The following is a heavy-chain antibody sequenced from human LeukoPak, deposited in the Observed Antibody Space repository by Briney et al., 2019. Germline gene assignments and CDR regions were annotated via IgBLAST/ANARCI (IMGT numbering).Heavy chain of an antibody. V-gene: IGHV3-53*01. CDR3: ARDPPVWSGSPIAFDI. CDR1: GFIVSHNY. J-gene: IGHJ3*02. Sequence: PGGSLRLSCAASGFIVSHNYMTWVRQAPGKGLEWISVIYIDGTTYYADPVKGRFTISRDQANNTLYLQMNTLRDEDTAVYYCARDPPVWSGSPIAFDIWGQGTMVTVSS. D-gene: IGHD3-3*01. CDR2: IYIDGTT.